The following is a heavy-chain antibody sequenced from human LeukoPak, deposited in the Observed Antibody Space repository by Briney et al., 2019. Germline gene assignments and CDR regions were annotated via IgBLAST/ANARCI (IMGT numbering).Heavy chain of an antibody. Sequence: GGSLRLSCADSGFTFSSYSMNWVRQAPGKGLEWVSYISSSSSTIYYADSVKGRFTISRDNAKNSLYLQMNSLRAEDTAVYYCATFKASLGLDPWGQGTLVTVSS. CDR2: ISSSSSTI. CDR3: ATFKASLGLDP. CDR1: GFTFSSYS. V-gene: IGHV3-48*01. J-gene: IGHJ5*02.